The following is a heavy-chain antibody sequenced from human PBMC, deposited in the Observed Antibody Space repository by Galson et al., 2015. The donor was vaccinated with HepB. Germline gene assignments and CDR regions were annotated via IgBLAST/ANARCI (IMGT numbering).Heavy chain of an antibody. CDR2: ISNSGTTL. V-gene: IGHV3-11*01. Sequence: SLRLSCATSGFTLSDYYINWIRQPPGKGLEWVSYISNSGTTLYYADSVKGRFTISRDSAKNSVYLQMNSLRAEDTAVYHCVRGYTVTALPFDYWGQGTLVVVSS. CDR1: GFTLSDYY. CDR3: VRGYTVTALPFDY. D-gene: IGHD4-17*01. J-gene: IGHJ4*02.